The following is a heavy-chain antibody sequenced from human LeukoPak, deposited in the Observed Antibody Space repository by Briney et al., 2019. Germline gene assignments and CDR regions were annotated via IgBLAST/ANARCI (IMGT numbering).Heavy chain of an antibody. CDR2: IYYSGST. V-gene: IGHV4-59*13. CDR1: GGSISSYY. Sequence: SETLSLTCTLSGGSISSYYWSWIRQPPGKGLEWIGYIYYSGSTNYNPSLKSRGTISLDTSKNQFSLKLSSVTAADTAVYYCARVYGGNWPRYYFDLWGQGTLVTVSS. D-gene: IGHD1-1*01. CDR3: ARVYGGNWPRYYFDL. J-gene: IGHJ4*02.